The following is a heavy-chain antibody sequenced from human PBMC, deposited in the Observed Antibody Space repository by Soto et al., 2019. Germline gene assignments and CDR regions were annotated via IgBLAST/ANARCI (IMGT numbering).Heavy chain of an antibody. D-gene: IGHD2-2*01. CDR2: IYYSGST. CDR3: ATNQLPLHYFDY. Sequence: PSETLSLTCTVSGGSISSYYWSWIRQPPGKGLEWIGYIYYSGSTNYNPSLKSRVTISVDTSKNQFSLKLSSVTAADTAVYYCATNQLPLHYFDYWGQGTMVTVYS. CDR1: GGSISSYY. V-gene: IGHV4-59*01. J-gene: IGHJ4*02.